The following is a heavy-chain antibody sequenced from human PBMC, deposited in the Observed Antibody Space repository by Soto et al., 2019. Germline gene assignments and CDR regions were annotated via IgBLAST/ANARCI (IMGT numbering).Heavy chain of an antibody. CDR3: ARDRHMDSDCSRTSCDVNFDY. J-gene: IGHJ4*02. V-gene: IGHV3-33*01. CDR2: IWDGKKNK. CDR1: GFTLSDYG. Sequence: GGSLRLSCAASGFTLSDYGMHWVRQAPGKGLEWVAVIWDGKKNKNYADSVKGRFTISRDNSQNTLYLQMNSLRVEDTAVYYCARDRHMDSDCSRTSCDVNFDYWGRGTLVTVSS. D-gene: IGHD2-2*01.